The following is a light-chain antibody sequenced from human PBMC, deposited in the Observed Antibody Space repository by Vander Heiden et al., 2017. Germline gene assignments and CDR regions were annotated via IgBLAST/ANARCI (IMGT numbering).Light chain of an antibody. CDR3: QQYGSSPLT. Sequence: EIVLTPSPGTLSLSPGERATLSCRASQSVNSNFLAWYRQKPGQAPRLLISGASNRATGIPDRFSASGSGTDFTLTISRLDPEDFAVYFCQQYGSSPLTFGGGTEVESK. CDR2: GAS. J-gene: IGKJ4*01. CDR1: QSVNSNF. V-gene: IGKV3-20*01.